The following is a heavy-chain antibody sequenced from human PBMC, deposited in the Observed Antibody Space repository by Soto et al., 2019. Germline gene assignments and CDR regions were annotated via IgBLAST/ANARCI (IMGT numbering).Heavy chain of an antibody. V-gene: IGHV4-59*01. CDR1: GGSISSYY. CDR2: IYNSGST. J-gene: IGHJ4*02. Sequence: SETLSLTCTVSGGSISSYYWSWIRQPPGKGLEWIGFIYNSGSTNYNPSLKSRVTISMDTSRNQFSLMLSSVTAADTAVYYCAGSGYYPNYFDYWGQGTLVTVSS. CDR3: AGSGYYPNYFDY. D-gene: IGHD3-22*01.